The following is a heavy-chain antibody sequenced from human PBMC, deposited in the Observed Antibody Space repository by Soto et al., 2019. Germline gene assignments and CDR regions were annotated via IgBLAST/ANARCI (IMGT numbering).Heavy chain of an antibody. Sequence: QVQLQESGPGLVKSSQTLSLTCSVSGGSISSGGDYWSWFRQHPGKGLEWIGYIYSSGRTYYKPSFKSRVSRSVDPSKNQFPLKLNSVTAADTAVYYCERARRVRALIYHYGMDVWGQGATVTVS. J-gene: IGHJ6*02. V-gene: IGHV4-31*03. CDR3: ERARRVRALIYHYGMDV. CDR2: IYSSGRT. D-gene: IGHD3-10*01. CDR1: GGSISSGGDY.